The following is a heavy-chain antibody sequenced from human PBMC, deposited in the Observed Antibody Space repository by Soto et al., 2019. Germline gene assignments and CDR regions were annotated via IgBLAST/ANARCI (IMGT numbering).Heavy chain of an antibody. D-gene: IGHD2-2*01. CDR2: ISSSSSYI. CDR1: GFTFSSYS. V-gene: IGHV3-21*01. CDR3: ARGGDIVVDLPGV. J-gene: IGHJ3*01. Sequence: EVQLVESGGGLVKPGGSLRLSCAASGFTFSSYSMNWVRQAPGKGLEWVSSISSSSSYIYYADSVKGRFTISRDNAKNSLYLQMNSLRAEDTAVYYCARGGDIVVDLPGVWGQGTMVTVSS.